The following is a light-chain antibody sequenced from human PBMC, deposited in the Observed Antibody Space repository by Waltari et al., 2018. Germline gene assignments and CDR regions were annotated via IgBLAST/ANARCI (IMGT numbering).Light chain of an antibody. Sequence: EIVLTQSPGTTSVSPGDSATISCSASQGIGSPVAWYQQKPGQAPRLLIYGASTRATGIPARFSGSGSGTDFTLTISSLQSGDFAIYYCQQYYKWPITFGQGTRVEIE. CDR2: GAS. CDR3: QQYYKWPIT. J-gene: IGKJ5*01. V-gene: IGKV3-15*01. CDR1: QGIGSP.